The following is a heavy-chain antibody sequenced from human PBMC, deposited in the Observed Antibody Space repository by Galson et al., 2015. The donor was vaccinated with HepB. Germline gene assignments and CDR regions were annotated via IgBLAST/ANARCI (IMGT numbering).Heavy chain of an antibody. V-gene: IGHV3-64*01. CDR2: INTNGGST. J-gene: IGHJ4*02. Sequence: SLRLSCAASGFTFSSYAMHWVRQAPGKGLAYVSAINTNGGSTNYASSVKGRFTISTDNSKNTLYLQMGSLRAEDMAVYYCARLYCSGGSCYFDYWGQGTLVTVSS. CDR1: GFTFSSYA. D-gene: IGHD2-15*01. CDR3: ARLYCSGGSCYFDY.